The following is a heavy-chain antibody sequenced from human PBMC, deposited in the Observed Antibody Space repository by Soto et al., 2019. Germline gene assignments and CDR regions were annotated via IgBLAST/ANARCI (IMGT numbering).Heavy chain of an antibody. V-gene: IGHV4-30-4*01. D-gene: IGHD3-10*01. J-gene: IGHJ5*02. CDR2: IYYSGST. CDR3: ARVGITMVRGVINNWFDP. Sequence: PSETLSLTCTVSGGSISSGDYYWSWIRQPPGKGLEWIGYIYYSGSTYYNPSLKSRVTISVDTSKNQFSLKLSSVTAADTAVYYCARVGITMVRGVINNWFDPWGQGTLVTV. CDR1: GGSISSGDYY.